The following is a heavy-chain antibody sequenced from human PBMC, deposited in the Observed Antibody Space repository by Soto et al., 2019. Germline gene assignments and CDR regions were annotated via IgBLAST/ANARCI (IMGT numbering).Heavy chain of an antibody. CDR3: AMDSSSWYRRYYYYYGMDV. V-gene: IGHV1-69*01. D-gene: IGHD6-13*01. CDR2: IIPIFGTA. J-gene: IGHJ6*02. Sequence: QVQLVQSGAEVKKPGSSVKVSCKASGGTFSSYAISWVRQAPGQGLEWMGGIIPIFGTANYAQKFQGRVTITADESTSTAYMELSSLRSEDTDVYYCAMDSSSWYRRYYYYYGMDVWGQGTTVTVSS. CDR1: GGTFSSYA.